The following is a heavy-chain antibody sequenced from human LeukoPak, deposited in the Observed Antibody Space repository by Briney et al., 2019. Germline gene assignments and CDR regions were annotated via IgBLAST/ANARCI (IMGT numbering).Heavy chain of an antibody. J-gene: IGHJ3*02. Sequence: GRSLRLSCAASGFTFSSYGMHWVRQAPGKGLEWVAVISYDGSNKYYADSVKGRFTISRDNSKNTLYLQMNSLRAEDTAVYYCARDVTVDAFDIWGQGTMVTVSS. V-gene: IGHV3-30*03. CDR3: ARDVTVDAFDI. CDR1: GFTFSSYG. CDR2: ISYDGSNK. D-gene: IGHD4-17*01.